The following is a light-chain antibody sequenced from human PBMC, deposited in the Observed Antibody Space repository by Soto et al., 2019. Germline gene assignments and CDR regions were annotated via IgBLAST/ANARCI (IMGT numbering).Light chain of an antibody. V-gene: IGKV3-15*01. CDR2: VAS. Sequence: EIVMTQSPATLSVSPGERATLSCRASQSVHSNLAWYQQKPGQAPRLPIYVASTWATGLPARFSGSGSGTEFTLTISSLQSGDFAVYYCQQYSRWPLTFGGGTKVEIK. J-gene: IGKJ4*01. CDR3: QQYSRWPLT. CDR1: QSVHSN.